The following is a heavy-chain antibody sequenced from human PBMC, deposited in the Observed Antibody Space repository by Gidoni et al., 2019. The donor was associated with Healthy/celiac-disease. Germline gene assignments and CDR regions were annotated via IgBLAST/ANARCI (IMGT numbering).Heavy chain of an antibody. CDR3: AKDRGDYYYGMDV. CDR1: GFTFSSYG. CDR2: ISYDGRNK. Sequence: QVQLVESGGGVVQPGRSLRLSCAASGFTFSSYGMHWVRQAPGKGLEWVAVISYDGRNKYYADSVKGRFTISRDNSKNTLYLQMNSLRAEDTAVYYCAKDRGDYYYGMDVWGQGTTVTVSS. V-gene: IGHV3-30*18. D-gene: IGHD3-10*01. J-gene: IGHJ6*02.